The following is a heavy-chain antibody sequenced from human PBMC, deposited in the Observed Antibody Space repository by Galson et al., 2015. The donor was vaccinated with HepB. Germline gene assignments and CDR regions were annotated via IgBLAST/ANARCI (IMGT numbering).Heavy chain of an antibody. CDR2: IRSKAYGGTT. J-gene: IGHJ5*02. V-gene: IGHV3-49*03. Sequence: SLRLSCAASGFTFGDYAMSWFRQAPGKGLEWVGFIRSKAYGGTTEYAASVKGRFTISRDDSKSIAYLQMNSLKTEDTAVYYCTRDLTDPDIVVVPAPGAPWGQGTLVTVSS. CDR3: TRDLTDPDIVVVPAPGAP. CDR1: GFTFGDYA. D-gene: IGHD2-2*01.